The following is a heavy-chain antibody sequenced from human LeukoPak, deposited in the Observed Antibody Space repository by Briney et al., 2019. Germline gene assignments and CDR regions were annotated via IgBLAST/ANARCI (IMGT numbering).Heavy chain of an antibody. J-gene: IGHJ4*02. CDR1: GFAFSSYA. CDR3: AKRGVSGSYYDY. V-gene: IGHV3-23*01. CDR2: ISSRGGTT. D-gene: IGHD1-26*01. Sequence: GGSRRLSCAASGFAFSSYAMSWVRQTPGKGLEWVSAISSRGGTTYYADSVQGRFTISRDNSKNTLHLQMNSLRGEDTAIYYCAKRGVSGSYYDYWGQGTLVTVSS.